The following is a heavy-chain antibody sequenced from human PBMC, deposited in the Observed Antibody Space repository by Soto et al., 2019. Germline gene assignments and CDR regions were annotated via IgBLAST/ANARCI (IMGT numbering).Heavy chain of an antibody. J-gene: IGHJ4*02. V-gene: IGHV3-33*01. CDR2: IWSDGSNK. D-gene: IGHD2-2*01. CDR1: GFPFNTYG. Sequence: GGSLRLSCAASGFPFNTYGMHWVRQAPGKGLEWVAVIWSDGSNKYYADSVKGRFTISRDNSKNTLYLQMNSLRAEDTAVYYCASSSPVLDYCGQGTLVPVSS. CDR3: ASSSPVLDY.